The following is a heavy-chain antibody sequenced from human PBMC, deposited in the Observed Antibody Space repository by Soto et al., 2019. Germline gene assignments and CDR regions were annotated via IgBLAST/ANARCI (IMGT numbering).Heavy chain of an antibody. CDR1: GYTLTELS. CDR2: FDPEDGET. V-gene: IGHV1-24*01. CDR3: VPLCRYCSTTTPS. J-gene: IGHJ4*02. D-gene: IGHD2-2*01. Sequence: ASVKVSCKVSGYTLTELSMHWVRQAPGKGLEWMGGFDPEDGETIYAQKFQGRVTMTEDTSTDTAYMELSSLRSEDTAVYYCVPLCRYCSTTTPSWGQGTLVTVSS.